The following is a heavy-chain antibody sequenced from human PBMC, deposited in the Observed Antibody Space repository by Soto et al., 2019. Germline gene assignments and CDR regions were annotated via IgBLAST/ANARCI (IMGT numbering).Heavy chain of an antibody. CDR2: IHYGGTT. D-gene: IGHD3-22*01. CDR3: LRGKDKDDSSFWHT. Sequence: QLRLQESVPGLLEPSQTLSLICSVYDDSMRSGGYYWTWIRQIPGNGLQWIGFIHYGGTTLYSPPLKSRVSIAMQLSNFLFSLRLGSVTAADTAIYYCLRGKDKDDSSFWHTWGQGPPCTLSS. J-gene: IGHJ5*02. CDR1: DDSMRSGGYY. V-gene: IGHV4-31*03.